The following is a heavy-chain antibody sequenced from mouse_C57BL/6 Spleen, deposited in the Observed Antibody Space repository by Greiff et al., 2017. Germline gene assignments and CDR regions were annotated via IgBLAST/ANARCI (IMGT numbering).Heavy chain of an antibody. CDR2: ISNGGGST. J-gene: IGHJ3*01. CDR1: GFTFSDYY. Sequence: EVQLVESGGGLVQPGGSLKLSCAASGFTFSDYYMYWVRQTPEKRLEWVAYISNGGGSTYYPDTVKGRFTISRDNAKNTLYLQMSRLKSEDTAMYYCARHDGRYGGFAYWGQGTLVTVSA. CDR3: ARHDGRYGGFAY. D-gene: IGHD1-1*02. V-gene: IGHV5-12*01.